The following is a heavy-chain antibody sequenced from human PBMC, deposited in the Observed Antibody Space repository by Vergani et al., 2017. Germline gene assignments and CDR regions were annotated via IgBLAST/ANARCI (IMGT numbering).Heavy chain of an antibody. Sequence: QVQLQESGPGLVKPSQTLSLTCTVSGGSISSGGYYWSWIRQHXGKGLEWIGYIYYSGSTYYNPSLKSRVTISVDTSKNQFSLKLSSVTAADTAVYYCARVRDGYNYGYYYYYYYMDVWGKGTTVTVSS. CDR1: GGSISSGGYY. CDR3: ARVRDGYNYGYYYYYYYMDV. CDR2: IYYSGST. V-gene: IGHV4-31*03. J-gene: IGHJ6*03. D-gene: IGHD5-24*01.